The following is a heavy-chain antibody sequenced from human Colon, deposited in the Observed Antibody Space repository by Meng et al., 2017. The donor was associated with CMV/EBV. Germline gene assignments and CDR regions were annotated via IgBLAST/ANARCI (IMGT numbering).Heavy chain of an antibody. Sequence: GESLKISCAASGFTFSGSAMHWVRQASGKVLEWVGFIRSKAYGGTKEYAASVKGRFTISRDDSKTIAYLQMNSLKTEDTAVYYCTRAAPHHYDFWSGYFSAFDIWGQGTMVTVSS. CDR2: IRSKAYGGTK. J-gene: IGHJ3*02. CDR1: GFTFSGSA. D-gene: IGHD3-3*01. V-gene: IGHV3-49*04. CDR3: TRAAPHHYDFWSGYFSAFDI.